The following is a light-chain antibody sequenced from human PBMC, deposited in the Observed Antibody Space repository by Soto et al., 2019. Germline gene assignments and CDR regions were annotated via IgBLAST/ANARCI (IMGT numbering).Light chain of an antibody. Sequence: QSALAQPRSVSGSPGQSGTLSCTGTSSDVGGYDFVSWYQQYPGKAPKLIIFDVTERTSGVPDRFSGSKSGNSASLTISGLQAEDEADYYCSSYAGSYILGVFGGGTKLTVL. V-gene: IGLV2-11*01. CDR3: SSYAGSYILGV. CDR1: SSDVGGYDF. CDR2: DVT. J-gene: IGLJ3*02.